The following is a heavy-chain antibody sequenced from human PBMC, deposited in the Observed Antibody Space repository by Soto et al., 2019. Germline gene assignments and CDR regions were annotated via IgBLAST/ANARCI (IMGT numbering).Heavy chain of an antibody. D-gene: IGHD3-9*01. J-gene: IGHJ4*02. CDR2: ISGGGEYT. CDR1: GFTFSTYA. Sequence: EVQLLESGGGLVKPGGSLGVSCAASGFTFSTYAMSWVRQAPGKGLEWVSAISGGGEYTYNPDSVKGRFTISRDNFKNTLYLQMNSLRAEDTAVYYCAKEGELVGAGYFDSWGQGTLVTVSS. CDR3: AKEGELVGAGYFDS. V-gene: IGHV3-23*01.